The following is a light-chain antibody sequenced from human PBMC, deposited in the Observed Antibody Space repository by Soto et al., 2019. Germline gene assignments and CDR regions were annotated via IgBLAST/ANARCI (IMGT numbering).Light chain of an antibody. CDR3: QQYGDPRWT. CDR1: QSISSSY. V-gene: IGKV3-20*01. J-gene: IGKJ1*01. CDR2: GTS. Sequence: EIVLTQSPGTLSLSAGERATLSCRASQSISSSYLGWYQQKPGQAPRLLIYGTSSRATGIPDRFSGSGSGTDFTLTISRLEPEDFAVYYCQQYGDPRWTFGQGTKVDIK.